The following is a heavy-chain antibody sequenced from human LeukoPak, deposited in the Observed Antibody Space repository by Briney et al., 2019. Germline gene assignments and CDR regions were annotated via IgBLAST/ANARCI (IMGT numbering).Heavy chain of an antibody. CDR3: AKAPREYCSSTSCPNWFDP. CDR2: ISGSGGST. CDR1: GCTFSSYA. Sequence: GGSLRLSCAASGCTFSSYAMKWVRQAPGKGLEWVSAISGSGGSTYYADSVKGRFTISRDNSKNTLYLQMNSLRAEDTAVYYCAKAPREYCSSTSCPNWFDPWGQGTLVTVSS. D-gene: IGHD2-2*01. V-gene: IGHV3-23*01. J-gene: IGHJ5*02.